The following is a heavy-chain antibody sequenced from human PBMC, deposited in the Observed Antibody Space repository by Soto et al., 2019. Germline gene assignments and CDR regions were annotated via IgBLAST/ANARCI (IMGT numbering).Heavy chain of an antibody. CDR2: IWYDGSNK. CDR3: AKASVWYPYFYS. Sequence: GGSLRLSCAASGFTFSIYGMHWVRQAPGKGLEWVAVIWYDGSNKYYADSVKGRFTISRDNSKNTLYLQMNSLRAEDTAIYYCAKASVWYPYFYSWGQGTLVTVSS. J-gene: IGHJ4*02. D-gene: IGHD6-13*01. CDR1: GFTFSIYG. V-gene: IGHV3-33*06.